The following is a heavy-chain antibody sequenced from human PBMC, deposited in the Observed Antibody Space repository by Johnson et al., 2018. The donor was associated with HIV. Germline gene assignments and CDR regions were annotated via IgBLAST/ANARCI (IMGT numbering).Heavy chain of an antibody. D-gene: IGHD1-26*01. CDR3: AIVPFVGTVTVGAFDI. CDR1: GFTFSSYG. Sequence: QVQLVESGGGLVQPGGSLRLSCVASGFTFSSYGIHWVRQAPGKGLEWGAFIRDGGGNTYYADSVRGRCTISRDNSTTTVYLQMNSLRAEDTAVYFCAIVPFVGTVTVGAFDIWGQGTMVTVSS. V-gene: IGHV3-30*02. J-gene: IGHJ3*02. CDR2: IRDGGGNT.